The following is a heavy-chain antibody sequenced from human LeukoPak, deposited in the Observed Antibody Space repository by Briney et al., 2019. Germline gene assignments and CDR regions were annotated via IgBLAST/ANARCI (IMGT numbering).Heavy chain of an antibody. D-gene: IGHD3-3*01. J-gene: IGHJ5*02. CDR3: AHRVRRYTIFGGANWFDP. Sequence: SGPTLVKPTQTLTLTCTCSGFSLNTSGVAVGWIRQPPGKALEWLALIYWNDDKRYSPSLKSRLTITKDTSKNQVVLTMTNMDPLDTATYYCAHRVRRYTIFGGANWFDPWGQGTLVTVSS. CDR1: GFSLNTSGVA. V-gene: IGHV2-5*01. CDR2: IYWNDDK.